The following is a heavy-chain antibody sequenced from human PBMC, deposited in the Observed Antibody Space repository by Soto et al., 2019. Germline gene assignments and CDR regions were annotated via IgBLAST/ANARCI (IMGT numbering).Heavy chain of an antibody. D-gene: IGHD5-12*01. CDR1: GGSFSRYY. Sequence: QVQLQQWGAGLLKPSETLSLTCDVYGGSFSRYYWNWIRQPPGKGLEWLGAINHSGSTNYNPSLESRVTISLDTSKTQFSLKLTSVTAADTAVYYCARGEGRLVGTWFDPWGQGTLVTVSS. CDR3: ARGEGRLVGTWFDP. J-gene: IGHJ5*02. V-gene: IGHV4-34*01. CDR2: INHSGST.